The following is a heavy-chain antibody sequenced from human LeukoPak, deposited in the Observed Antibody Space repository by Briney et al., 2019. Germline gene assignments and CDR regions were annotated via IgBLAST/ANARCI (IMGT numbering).Heavy chain of an antibody. CDR3: AKARIAAAGTGAFDV. V-gene: IGHV3-23*01. CDR2: FSATDGSA. CDR1: GFTVSSYG. Sequence: GGSLRLSCAASGFTVSSYGMTWVRQAPGKGLEWVSAFSATDGSAQYAESVKGRFTISRDNSENSLYLQMDGLRDEDTAVYYCAKARIAAAGTGAFDVWGQGTMVTVSS. J-gene: IGHJ3*01. D-gene: IGHD6-13*01.